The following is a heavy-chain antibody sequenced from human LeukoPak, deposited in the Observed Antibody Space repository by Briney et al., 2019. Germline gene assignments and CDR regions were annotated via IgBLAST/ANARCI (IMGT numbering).Heavy chain of an antibody. CDR3: ASGGMATTYY. CDR2: ISSSGTTI. Sequence: GGSLRLSCAASGFTFSNYEMNWVRQAPRKGLEWISYISSSGTTIYSADSVKGRFTISRDNAKNSLYLQMNSLRAEDTAVYFCASGGMATTYYWGQGTLVTVSS. J-gene: IGHJ4*02. V-gene: IGHV3-48*03. D-gene: IGHD5-24*01. CDR1: GFTFSNYE.